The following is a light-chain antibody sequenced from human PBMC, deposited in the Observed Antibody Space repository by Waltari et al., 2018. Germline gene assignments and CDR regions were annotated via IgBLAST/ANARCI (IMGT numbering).Light chain of an antibody. CDR1: SSNIGSNY. V-gene: IGLV1-47*01. J-gene: IGLJ3*02. Sequence: QSVLIQPPSASGTPGQRVTISCSGSSSNIGSNYLCWYQQLPGAAPKLLLFRDNQRPSGVPDRVSASKFGTSASLAISGLRSEYEADYVCSTWDDSLSAWVFGGGTKLTVL. CDR2: RDN. CDR3: STWDDSLSAWV.